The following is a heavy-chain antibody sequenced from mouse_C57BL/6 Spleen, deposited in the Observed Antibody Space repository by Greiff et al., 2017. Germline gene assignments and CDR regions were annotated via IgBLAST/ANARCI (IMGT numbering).Heavy chain of an antibody. CDR1: GFSLTSYA. Sequence: VKLQESGPGLVAPSQSLSITCTVSGFSLTSYAISWVRQPPGKGLEWLGVIWTGGGTNYNSALKSRLSISKANSKSPVFLKTNSLHTYDTARYYCARSGDGNSVYFDVWGTGTTVTVSS. J-gene: IGHJ1*03. CDR2: IWTGGGT. CDR3: ARSGDGNSVYFDV. D-gene: IGHD2-1*01. V-gene: IGHV2-9-1*01.